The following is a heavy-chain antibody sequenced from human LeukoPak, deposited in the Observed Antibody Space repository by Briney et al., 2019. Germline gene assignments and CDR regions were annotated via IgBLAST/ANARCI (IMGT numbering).Heavy chain of an antibody. Sequence: PSETLSLTCTVSGGSVSSGSYYWSWIRQPPGKGLEWIGYIYYSGSTNYNPSLKSRVTISVDTSKNQFSLRLSSVTAADTAVYYCARDFCSGGSCYSYFHYWGQGTLVTVSS. J-gene: IGHJ4*02. D-gene: IGHD2-15*01. CDR2: IYYSGST. CDR1: GGSVSSGSYY. V-gene: IGHV4-61*01. CDR3: ARDFCSGGSCYSYFHY.